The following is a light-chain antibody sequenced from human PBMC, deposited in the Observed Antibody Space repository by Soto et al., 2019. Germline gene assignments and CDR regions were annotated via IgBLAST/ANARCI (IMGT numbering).Light chain of an antibody. J-gene: IGKJ2*03. Sequence: DIVMTQSPDSLPVSLGERATINCKSSQSLLYSSNNKNYLAWYQQKPGQPPKLLIFWASTRESGVPDRFSGSGSGTDFTLTISRLQAEDVAVYYCQLYYYTPYSSGQGTKLEIK. CDR1: QSLLYSSNNKNY. CDR3: QLYYYTPYS. CDR2: WAS. V-gene: IGKV4-1*01.